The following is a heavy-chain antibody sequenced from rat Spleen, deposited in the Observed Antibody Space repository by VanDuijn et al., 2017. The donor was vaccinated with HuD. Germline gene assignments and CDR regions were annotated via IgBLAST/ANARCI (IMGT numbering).Heavy chain of an antibody. J-gene: IGHJ2*01. V-gene: IGHV5-22*01. CDR1: GFTFNNYY. CDR3: ARYSSYFEY. D-gene: IGHD1-1*01. CDR2: ISSSATRT. Sequence: EVQLMESGGGLVQPGRSQRLSCAASGFTFNNYYMAWVRQAPEKGLEWVAIISSSATRTYYPDSGKGRFTISRDNTESTLSLQMNSLKSEDTATYYCARYSSYFEYWGQGVMVTVSS.